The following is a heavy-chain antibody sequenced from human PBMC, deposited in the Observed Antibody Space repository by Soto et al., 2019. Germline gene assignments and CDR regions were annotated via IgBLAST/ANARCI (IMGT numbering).Heavy chain of an antibody. D-gene: IGHD2-15*01. Sequence: ASVKVSCKASGYTFTSYDINWVRQATGQGLEWMGWMNPNSGNTGYAQKFQGRVTMTRNTSISTAYMELSSLRSEDTAVYYCARIYCSGGSCYPGRYDYWGQGTLVTVSS. CDR3: ARIYCSGGSCYPGRYDY. J-gene: IGHJ4*02. V-gene: IGHV1-8*01. CDR2: MNPNSGNT. CDR1: GYTFTSYD.